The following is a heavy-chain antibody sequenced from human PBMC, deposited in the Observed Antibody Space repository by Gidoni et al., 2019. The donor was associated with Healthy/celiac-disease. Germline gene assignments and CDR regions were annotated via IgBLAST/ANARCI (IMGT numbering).Heavy chain of an antibody. V-gene: IGHV3-73*01. CDR2: IRSKANSYAT. J-gene: IGHJ4*02. D-gene: IGHD1-26*01. Sequence: EVQLVESGGGLVQPGGSMKLSCAASGFTFSGSAMHWVRQASGKGLEWVGRIRSKANSYATAYAASVKGRFTISRDDSKNTAYLQMNSLKTEDTAVYYCTRDTYSGSYYPSNWGQGTLVTVSS. CDR1: GFTFSGSA. CDR3: TRDTYSGSYYPSN.